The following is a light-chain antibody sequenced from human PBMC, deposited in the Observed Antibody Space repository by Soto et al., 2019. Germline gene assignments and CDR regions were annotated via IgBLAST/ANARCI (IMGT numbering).Light chain of an antibody. J-gene: IGKJ2*01. Sequence: GDRVPITCRGSQSISRLLAWYQQKPGKAPKLLIHDASSLESGVPSRFSGSRSGSEFTLTISGLQPDDFATYYCQQYTNYSYTFGQGTKVEIK. CDR1: QSISRL. CDR3: QQYTNYSYT. CDR2: DAS. V-gene: IGKV1-5*01.